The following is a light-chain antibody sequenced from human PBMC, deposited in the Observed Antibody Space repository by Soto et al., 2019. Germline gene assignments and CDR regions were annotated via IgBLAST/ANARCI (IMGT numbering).Light chain of an antibody. CDR2: AAS. CDR1: QGISSY. V-gene: IGKV1-9*01. J-gene: IGKJ3*01. CDR3: QQLNSYPTT. Sequence: DIQLTQSPSFLSASVGDRVTITCRAGQGISSYLAWYQQKPGKAPKLLIYAASTLQSGVPSRFSGSGSGTEFTLTLSSLQPEDFATYYCQQLNSYPTTFGPGTKVDIK.